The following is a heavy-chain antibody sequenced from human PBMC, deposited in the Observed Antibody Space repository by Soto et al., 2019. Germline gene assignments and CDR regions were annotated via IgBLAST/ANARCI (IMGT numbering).Heavy chain of an antibody. V-gene: IGHV1-69*13. J-gene: IGHJ4*02. CDR1: GGTFSSYA. CDR3: ARTNYGVTAYFDY. D-gene: IGHD4-17*01. CDR2: IIPIFGTA. Sequence: ASVKVSCKASGGTFSSYAISWVRQAPGQGLEWMGGIIPIFGTANYAQKFQGRVTITADESTSTAYMELSSLRSEDTAVYYCARTNYGVTAYFDYWGQGTLVTVSS.